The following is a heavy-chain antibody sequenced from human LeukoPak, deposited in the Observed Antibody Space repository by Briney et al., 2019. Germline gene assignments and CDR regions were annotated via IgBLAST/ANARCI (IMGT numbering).Heavy chain of an antibody. CDR1: GGTFSSYA. CDR2: IIPIFGTA. V-gene: IGHV1-69*13. J-gene: IGHJ4*02. Sequence: GASVKVSCKASGGTFSSYAISWVRQAPGQGLEWMGGIIPIFGTANYAQKFQGRVTITADESTSTAYMELSSLRSEDTAVYYCARPGLGCSSTSCPFDYWGQGTLVTVSP. D-gene: IGHD2-2*01. CDR3: ARPGLGCSSTSCPFDY.